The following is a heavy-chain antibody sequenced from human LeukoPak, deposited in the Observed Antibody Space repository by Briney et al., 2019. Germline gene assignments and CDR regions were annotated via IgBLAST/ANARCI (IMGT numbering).Heavy chain of an antibody. Sequence: GGSLRLSCAASGFTFSSYPMHWGRQAPGKGLEYVSGISSNGDRTYYANSVKGRFTISRDNSKNTLYLQMGSLRAEDMAVYYCAREYYYEELDYWGQGTLVTVSS. D-gene: IGHD3-22*01. CDR3: AREYYYEELDY. J-gene: IGHJ4*02. CDR2: ISSNGDRT. CDR1: GFTFSSYP. V-gene: IGHV3-64*01.